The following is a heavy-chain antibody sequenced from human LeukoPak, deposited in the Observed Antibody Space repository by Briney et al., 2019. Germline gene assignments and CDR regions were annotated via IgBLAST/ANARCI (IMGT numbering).Heavy chain of an antibody. D-gene: IGHD1-26*01. Sequence: GGSLRLSCAASGFTFSSYSMNWVRQAPGKGLEWVSYISSSSSTIYYADSVKGRFTISRDNAKNSLYLQMNNLRAEDTAVYYCAGEWELRGGYYYGLDVWGQGTTVTVSS. J-gene: IGHJ6*02. V-gene: IGHV3-48*01. CDR3: AGEWELRGGYYYGLDV. CDR1: GFTFSSYS. CDR2: ISSSSSTI.